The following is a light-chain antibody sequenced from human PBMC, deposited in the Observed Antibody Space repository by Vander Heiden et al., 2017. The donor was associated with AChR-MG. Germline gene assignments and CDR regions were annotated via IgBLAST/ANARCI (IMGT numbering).Light chain of an antibody. CDR1: SSDVGNYNL. Sequence: QSALTQPASVSVSTGQSITISCTGTSSDVGNYNLVSWYQQNPGKAPKLIISEVTKRPSGVSNRFSGSKSGNTASLTISGLQAEDEADYFCCSYAGTSTVVFGGGTRLTGL. V-gene: IGLV2-23*02. CDR2: EVT. CDR3: CSYAGTSTVV. J-gene: IGLJ2*01.